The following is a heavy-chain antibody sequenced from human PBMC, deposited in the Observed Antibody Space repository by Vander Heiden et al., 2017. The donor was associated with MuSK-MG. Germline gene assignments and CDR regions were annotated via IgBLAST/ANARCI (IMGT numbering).Heavy chain of an antibody. CDR1: GFTFSSYA. CDR3: ARSGHWGREDY. J-gene: IGHJ4*02. Sequence: EVQLLESGGGLVQPGGSLRLSCGASGFTFSSYAMSWVRQAPGKGLEWVSSISGSSDSTYYADSVKGRFTVSRDNSKNTLYMQMNSLKAEDTAVYYCARSGHWGREDYWGQGTLVTVSS. V-gene: IGHV3-23*01. D-gene: IGHD7-27*01. CDR2: ISGSSDST.